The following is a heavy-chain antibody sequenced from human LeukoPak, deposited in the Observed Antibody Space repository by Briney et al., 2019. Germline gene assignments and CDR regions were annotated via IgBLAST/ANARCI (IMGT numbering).Heavy chain of an antibody. V-gene: IGHV3-21*01. D-gene: IGHD3-10*01. CDR2: VGGTGSHM. Sequence: PGGSLKLSCAASGFTFSAYSMSWVRQAPGKGLERVSSVGGTGSHMFYADSVKGRFTISRDNAKNSLYLQMNSLRAEDTAVYYCAALSPYGSGTSRAHDYWGQGTLVTVSS. J-gene: IGHJ4*02. CDR1: GFTFSAYS. CDR3: AALSPYGSGTSRAHDY.